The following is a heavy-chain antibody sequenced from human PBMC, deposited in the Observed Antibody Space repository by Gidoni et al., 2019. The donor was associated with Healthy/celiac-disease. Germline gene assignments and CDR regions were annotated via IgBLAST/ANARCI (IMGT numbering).Heavy chain of an antibody. CDR2: IYSGGST. D-gene: IGHD3-22*01. CDR1: GFTVSSNY. V-gene: IGHV3-66*02. J-gene: IGHJ4*02. CDR3: ARTITMIVGGFDY. Sequence: EVQLVESGGGLVQPGGSLRLSCAASGFTVSSNYMSWVRQAPGKGLEWVSVIYSGGSTYYADSGKGRFTISRDNSKNTLYLQMNSLRAEDTAVYYCARTITMIVGGFDYWGQGTLVTVSS.